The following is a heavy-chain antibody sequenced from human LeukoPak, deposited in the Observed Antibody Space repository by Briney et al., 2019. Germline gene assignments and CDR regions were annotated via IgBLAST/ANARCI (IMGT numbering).Heavy chain of an antibody. D-gene: IGHD6-19*01. CDR1: GFTLSTYS. V-gene: IGHV3-21*01. CDR2: ISSSSSYI. CDR3: ARKSVAVAGPLDY. J-gene: IGHJ4*02. Sequence: GGSLRLSCAASGFTLSTYSMNWVRQAPGRGLEWVSSISSSSSYIYYADSLKGRFTISRDNAKNSLYLQMNSLRAEDTAVYYCARKSVAVAGPLDYWGQGTLVTVSS.